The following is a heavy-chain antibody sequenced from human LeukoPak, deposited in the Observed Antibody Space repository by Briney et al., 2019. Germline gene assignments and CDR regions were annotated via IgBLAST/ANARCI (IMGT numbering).Heavy chain of an antibody. Sequence: ASVKVSCKASGYTFTSYGISWVRQAPGQGLEWMGWISAYNGNTNYAQKLQGRVTMTTDTSTSTAYVELRSLGSDDTAVYYCARGGGVNYYGSGLFDYWGQGTLVTVSS. CDR2: ISAYNGNT. V-gene: IGHV1-18*01. D-gene: IGHD3-10*01. CDR3: ARGGGVNYYGSGLFDY. J-gene: IGHJ4*02. CDR1: GYTFTSYG.